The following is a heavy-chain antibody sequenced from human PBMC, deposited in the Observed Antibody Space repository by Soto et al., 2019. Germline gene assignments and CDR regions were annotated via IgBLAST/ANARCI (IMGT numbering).Heavy chain of an antibody. D-gene: IGHD3-10*01. Sequence: QVLLVQSGPEVKKPGSSVKVSCKASGGTFNNYAINWVRQAPGKGLEWMGGIIPTFGTGNHAQKFQGRVTITADESTSTAHMELTSLRSEDTAIYYCASFDGTLVRGGRSSLSEMDVWGQGTTVIVSS. J-gene: IGHJ6*02. CDR2: IIPTFGTG. CDR3: ASFDGTLVRGGRSSLSEMDV. V-gene: IGHV1-69*01. CDR1: GGTFNNYA.